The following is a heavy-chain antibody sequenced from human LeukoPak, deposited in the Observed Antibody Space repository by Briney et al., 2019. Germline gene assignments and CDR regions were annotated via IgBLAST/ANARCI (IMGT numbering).Heavy chain of an antibody. V-gene: IGHV1-69*13. D-gene: IGHD6-19*01. CDR1: GYTFTSYG. CDR3: ARDSGSGWYYFDY. Sequence: ASVKVSCKASGYTFTSYGISWVRQAPGQGLEWMGGIIPIFGTANYAQKFQGRVTITADESTSTAYMELSSLRSEDTAVYYCARDSGSGWYYFDYWGQGTLVTVSS. J-gene: IGHJ4*02. CDR2: IIPIFGTA.